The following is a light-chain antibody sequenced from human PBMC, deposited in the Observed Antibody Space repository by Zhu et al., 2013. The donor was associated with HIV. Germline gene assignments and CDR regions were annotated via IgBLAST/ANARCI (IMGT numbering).Light chain of an antibody. CDR1: SSDVGSFNY. J-gene: IGLJ3*02. CDR3: CSYAQRMILL. V-gene: IGLV2-14*01. Sequence: QSALTQPASVSGSPGQSITISCTGTSSDVGSFNYVSWYQHHPGKAPKVIIYEVTNRPSGISNRFSGSKSGNTASLTISGLQAEDEADYYCCSYAQRMILLFGGGTKLTVL. CDR2: EVT.